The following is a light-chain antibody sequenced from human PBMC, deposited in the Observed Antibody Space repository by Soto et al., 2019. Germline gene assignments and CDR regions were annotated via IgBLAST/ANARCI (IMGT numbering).Light chain of an antibody. CDR2: DAS. V-gene: IGKV1-5*01. Sequence: DIQMTQSPSTLSASVGDRVTITCRASQSINNWLAWYQQKPGKAPKLLIYDASSLESGVPSRFSGSGSGTEFTLTISSLQPDDCATYYCQQYTSYSPYTFGQGPKVEIK. CDR1: QSINNW. J-gene: IGKJ2*01. CDR3: QQYTSYSPYT.